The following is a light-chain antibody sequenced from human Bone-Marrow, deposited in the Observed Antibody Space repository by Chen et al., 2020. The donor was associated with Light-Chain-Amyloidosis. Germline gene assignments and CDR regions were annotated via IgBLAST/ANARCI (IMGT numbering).Light chain of an antibody. CDR3: QSADSSGTYEVI. Sequence: SYELTQPPPVSVSPGQTARITCSGDDLPRKYAYWYQQKPGQAPLLVIHRDTEMPSGISERFSGSSSGTTATSTISGVQAEDEADYHCQSADSSGTYEVIFGGGTKLTVL. CDR1: DLPRKY. CDR2: RDT. J-gene: IGLJ2*01. V-gene: IGLV3-25*03.